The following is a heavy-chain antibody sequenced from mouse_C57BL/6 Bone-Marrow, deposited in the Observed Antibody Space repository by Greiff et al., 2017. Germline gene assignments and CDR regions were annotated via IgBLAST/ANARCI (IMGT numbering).Heavy chain of an antibody. CDR3: AGGWSDSAY. CDR2: ISNLAYSI. CDR1: GFTFSDYG. J-gene: IGHJ3*01. Sequence: EVKLMESGGGLVQPGGSLKLSCAASGFTFSDYGMAWVRQAPRKGPEWVAFISNLAYSIYYADTVTGRFTISRENAKNTLYLEMSSLRSEDTAMYYCAGGWSDSAYWGQGTLVTVSA. D-gene: IGHD1-1*02. V-gene: IGHV5-15*01.